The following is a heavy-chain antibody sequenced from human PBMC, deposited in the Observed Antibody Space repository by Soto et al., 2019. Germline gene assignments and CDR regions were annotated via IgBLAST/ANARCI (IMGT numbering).Heavy chain of an antibody. CDR1: GLTVSHNY. D-gene: IGHD3-16*01. J-gene: IGHJ6*02. V-gene: IGHV3-53*01. CDR3: VRPRPSGENYGMDV. Sequence: SLRLSCVASGLTVSHNYMAWVRQAPEMGLEWVSILYTEGTTYYADSVKGRFTISRDSSKNTLFLQMDSLRAEDTAVYYCVRPRPSGENYGMDVWGQGTTVTVSS. CDR2: LYTEGTT.